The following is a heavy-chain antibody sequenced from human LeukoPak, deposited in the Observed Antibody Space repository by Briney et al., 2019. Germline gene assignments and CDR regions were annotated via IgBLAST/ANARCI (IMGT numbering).Heavy chain of an antibody. V-gene: IGHV4-61*01. J-gene: IGHJ3*02. D-gene: IGHD3-10*01. Sequence: PSETLSLTCTVSGGSVSSGSSYWSWIRQPPGKGLEWIGYIYYSGSTNYNPSLKSRVTISVDTSKNQFSLKLSSVTAADTAMYYCARSDYHNSGSHTVFDAFDIWGQGTRVTVSS. CDR2: IYYSGST. CDR3: ARSDYHNSGSHTVFDAFDI. CDR1: GGSVSSGSSY.